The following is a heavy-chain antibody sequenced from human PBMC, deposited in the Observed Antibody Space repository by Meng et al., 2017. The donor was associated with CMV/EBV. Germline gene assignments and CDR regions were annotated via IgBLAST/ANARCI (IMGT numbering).Heavy chain of an antibody. Sequence: VHLQRVGPVLLNPSESLYHTCCACGGSRSGYYWSWIRQPPGKELEWIGEINHSGSTNYSPSLKGRVTRSVDTSKNQFSLRLSSVTAADTAVYYCARGGIAAAGPFDYWGQGTLVTVSS. J-gene: IGHJ4*02. CDR1: GGSRSGYY. CDR3: ARGGIAAAGPFDY. D-gene: IGHD6-13*01. V-gene: IGHV4-34*01. CDR2: INHSGST.